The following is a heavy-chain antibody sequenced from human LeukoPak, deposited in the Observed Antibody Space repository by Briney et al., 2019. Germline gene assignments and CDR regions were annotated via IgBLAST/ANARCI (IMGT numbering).Heavy chain of an antibody. CDR3: ARDLRGSY. Sequence: PGGSLRLSCAASGFTFSSNAMHWVRQAPGKGLEWVAIISYDGSNKYYADSVKGRFTISRDKSKNTLYLQMNSLRAEDTAVYYCARDLRGSYWGQGTLVTVSS. CDR2: ISYDGSNK. D-gene: IGHD5-12*01. CDR1: GFTFSSNA. V-gene: IGHV3-30*04. J-gene: IGHJ4*02.